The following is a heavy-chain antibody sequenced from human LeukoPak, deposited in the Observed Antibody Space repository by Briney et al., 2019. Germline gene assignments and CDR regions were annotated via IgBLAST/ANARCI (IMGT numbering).Heavy chain of an antibody. CDR1: GFTFDDYA. CDR2: ISWNSGSI. V-gene: IGHV3-9*01. CDR3: AREPDSSGWYDYFDY. J-gene: IGHJ4*02. D-gene: IGHD6-19*01. Sequence: PGGSLRLSCAASGFTFDDYAMHWVRQAPGKGLEWVSGISWNSGSIGYADSVKGRFTISRDNAKNSLYLQMNSLRAEDTAVYYCAREPDSSGWYDYFDYWGQGTLVTVSS.